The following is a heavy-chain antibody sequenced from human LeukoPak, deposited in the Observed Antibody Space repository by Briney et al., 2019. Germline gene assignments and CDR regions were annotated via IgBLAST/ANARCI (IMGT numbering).Heavy chain of an antibody. CDR3: ARVAVGEYNFHH. D-gene: IGHD6-19*01. CDR1: EFTFSTYW. Sequence: GGSLRLSCAASEFTFSTYWMHWVRQAPGKGLVWVSRINPDGSTASYAGSVEGRFTISRDNAKNTLYLQMNSLRAEDTAVYFCARVAVGEYNFHHWGQGTLVTVSS. V-gene: IGHV3-74*01. CDR2: INPDGSTA. J-gene: IGHJ4*02.